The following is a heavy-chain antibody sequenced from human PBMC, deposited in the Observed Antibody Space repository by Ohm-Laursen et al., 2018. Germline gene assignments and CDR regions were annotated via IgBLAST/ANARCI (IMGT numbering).Heavy chain of an antibody. V-gene: IGHV3-21*01. CDR2: ISSSSSYI. CDR3: ARASSGGYIVVVPAAITSGHYYYYGMDV. J-gene: IGHJ6*02. D-gene: IGHD2-2*02. Sequence: SLRLSCTASGFTFSSYSMNWVRQAPGKGLEWVSSISSSSSYIYYADSVKGRFTISRDNAKNSLYLQMNSLRAEDTAVYYCARASSGGYIVVVPAAITSGHYYYYGMDVWGQGTTVTVSS. CDR1: GFTFSSYS.